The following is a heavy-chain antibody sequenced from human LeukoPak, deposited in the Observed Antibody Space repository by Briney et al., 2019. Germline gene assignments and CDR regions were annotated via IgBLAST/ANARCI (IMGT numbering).Heavy chain of an antibody. CDR3: ARDRGRTMLVDH. V-gene: IGHV1-46*01. CDR2: INPSSGSP. J-gene: IGHJ5*02. CDR1: GYTFTSNY. Sequence: ASVKVSCKASGYTFTSNYMHWVRQAPGQGLEWMGMINPSSGSPRYAKTVQGRVTMTRDTSTSTVYMEMSSLRSEDTAAYYCARDRGRTMLVDHWGQGTLVTVSS. D-gene: IGHD1-7*01.